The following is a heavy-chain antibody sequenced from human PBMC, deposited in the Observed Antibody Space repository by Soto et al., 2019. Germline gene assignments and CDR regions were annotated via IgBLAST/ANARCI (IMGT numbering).Heavy chain of an antibody. CDR2: MNPNSGNT. CDR1: GYTFTSYD. V-gene: IGHV1-8*01. Sequence: ASVKVSCKASGYTFTSYDINWVRQANGQGLEWMGWMNPNSGNTGYAQKFQGRVTMTRNTSISTAYMELSSLRSEDTAVYYCARGSRYSSGWYGDNWFDPWGQGTLVTVSS. D-gene: IGHD6-19*01. J-gene: IGHJ5*02. CDR3: ARGSRYSSGWYGDNWFDP.